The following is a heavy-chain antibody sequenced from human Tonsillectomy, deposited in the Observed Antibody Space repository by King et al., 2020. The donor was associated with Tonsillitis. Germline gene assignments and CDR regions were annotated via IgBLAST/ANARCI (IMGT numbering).Heavy chain of an antibody. J-gene: IGHJ3*02. V-gene: IGHV2-26*01. Sequence: TLKESGPVLVKPTETLTLTCTVSGFSLDNAAMVVSWIRQPPGKALEWLAHIFSTDEKSFNTSLNSRLTISKDTSNSQVVLSLANVDPVDTATYYCARLYSTSTADAFDMWGQGKMVTVSS. D-gene: IGHD6-13*01. CDR2: IFSTDEK. CDR1: GFSLDNAAMV. CDR3: ARLYSTSTADAFDM.